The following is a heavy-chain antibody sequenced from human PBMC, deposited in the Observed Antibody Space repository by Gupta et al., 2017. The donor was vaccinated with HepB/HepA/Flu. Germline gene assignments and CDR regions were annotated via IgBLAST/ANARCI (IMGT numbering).Heavy chain of an antibody. Sequence: EMQLVQSGAGVKEPGESRKSSGKGSGYSFTSYWIGWVSKMPGKGLEWMGIIYPGDSATRYSPSFQGQVTISADKSISTAYLQWSSLKASDTAMYYCARLEGYGPPEGDYWGQGTLVTVSS. CDR1: GYSFTSYW. J-gene: IGHJ4*02. V-gene: IGHV5-51*01. D-gene: IGHD5-18*01. CDR2: IYPGDSAT. CDR3: ARLEGYGPPEGDY.